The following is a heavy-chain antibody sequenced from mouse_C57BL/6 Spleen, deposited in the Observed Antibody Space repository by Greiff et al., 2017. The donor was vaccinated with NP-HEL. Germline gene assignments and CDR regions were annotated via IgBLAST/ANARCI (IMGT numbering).Heavy chain of an antibody. CDR1: GFTFSDYG. CDR2: ISSGSSTI. CDR3: AGQAWFAY. V-gene: IGHV5-17*01. Sequence: EVMLVESGGGLVKPGGSLKLSCAASGFTFSDYGMHWVRQAPEKGLEWVAYISSGSSTINYADTVKGRFTISRGNAKNTLFLQMTSLRSEDTAMYYCAGQAWFAYWGQGTLVTVSA. J-gene: IGHJ3*01. D-gene: IGHD3-3*01.